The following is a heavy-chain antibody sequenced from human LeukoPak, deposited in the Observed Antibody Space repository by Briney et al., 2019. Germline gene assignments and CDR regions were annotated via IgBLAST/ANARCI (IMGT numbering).Heavy chain of an antibody. J-gene: IGHJ3*02. V-gene: IGHV3-48*03. D-gene: IGHD3-10*01. CDR3: ARDRLLWFVRDAFDI. Sequence: GGSLRLSCAASGFTFSSYEMNWVRQAPGKGLEWVSYISSSGSTKYYADSVKGRFTISRDNAKNSLYLQMNSLRAEDTAVYYCARDRLLWFVRDAFDIWGQGTMVTVSS. CDR1: GFTFSSYE. CDR2: ISSSGSTK.